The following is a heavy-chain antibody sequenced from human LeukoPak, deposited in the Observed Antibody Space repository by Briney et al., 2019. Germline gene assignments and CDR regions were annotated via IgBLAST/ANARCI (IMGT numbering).Heavy chain of an antibody. Sequence: PSETLSLTCAVSGGSISSSNWWSWVRQPPGKGLEWIGEIYHSGSTNYNPPLKSRVTISVDKSKNQFSLKLSSVTAADTAVYYCANRIAVAGTSSPLDYWGQGTLVTVSS. V-gene: IGHV4-4*02. CDR1: GGSISSSNW. J-gene: IGHJ4*02. CDR2: IYHSGST. D-gene: IGHD6-19*01. CDR3: ANRIAVAGTSSPLDY.